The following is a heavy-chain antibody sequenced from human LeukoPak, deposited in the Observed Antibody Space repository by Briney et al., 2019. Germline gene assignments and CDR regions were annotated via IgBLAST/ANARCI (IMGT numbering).Heavy chain of an antibody. CDR3: AKEALQSLRYSYISNFDY. CDR2: ISTSGGST. J-gene: IGHJ4*02. CDR1: GFTFRGYA. V-gene: IGHV3-23*01. D-gene: IGHD5-18*01. Sequence: GSLRLSCAASGFTFRGYAMSWVRQAPGEGLEWVSAISTSGGSTYYADSVKGGFTISRDNSKNTLYLQMNSLRAENTAVYYCAKEALQSLRYSYISNFDYWGQGTLVTVSS.